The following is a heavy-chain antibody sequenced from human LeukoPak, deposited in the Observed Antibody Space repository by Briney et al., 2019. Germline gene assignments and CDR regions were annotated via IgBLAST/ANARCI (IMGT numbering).Heavy chain of an antibody. CDR1: GFTFSNYW. CDR2: INSDGSST. CDR3: TRGQYSYGPFDY. Sequence: GGSLRLSCAASGFTFSNYWMHWVRQVTGKGLVWVSRINSDGSSTNYADFVKGRFTISRDNAKNTLYLQMNSLRAEDTAVYYCTRGQYSYGPFDYWGQGTLVTVSS. J-gene: IGHJ4*02. D-gene: IGHD5-18*01. V-gene: IGHV3-74*01.